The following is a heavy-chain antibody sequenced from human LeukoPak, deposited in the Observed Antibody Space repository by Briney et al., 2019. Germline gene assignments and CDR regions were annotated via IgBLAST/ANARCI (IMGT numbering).Heavy chain of an antibody. CDR3: AKDAFPTQNMVQELNGDY. CDR1: GFTFSSYA. J-gene: IGHJ4*02. D-gene: IGHD3-10*01. CDR2: ISGSGGST. Sequence: GGSLRLSYAASGFTFSSYAMSWVRQAPGKGLEWVSAISGSGGSTYYADSVKGRFTISRNNSKNTLYLQMNSLRAEDTAVYYCAKDAFPTQNMVQELNGDYWGQGTLVTVSS. V-gene: IGHV3-23*01.